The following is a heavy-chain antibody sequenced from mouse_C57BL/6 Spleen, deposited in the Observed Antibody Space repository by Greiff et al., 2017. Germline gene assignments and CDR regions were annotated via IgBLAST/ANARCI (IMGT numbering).Heavy chain of an antibody. CDR1: GYTFTSYW. CDR3: ALTTVVAFDY. Sequence: QVQLQQPGAELVKPGASVKLSCKASGYTFTSYWMHWVKQRPGQGLEWIGMIHPNSGSTNYNEKFKSKATLTVDKSSSTAYMQLSSLTSEDAAVYYCALTTVVAFDYWGQGTTLTVSS. D-gene: IGHD1-1*01. V-gene: IGHV1-64*01. J-gene: IGHJ2*01. CDR2: IHPNSGST.